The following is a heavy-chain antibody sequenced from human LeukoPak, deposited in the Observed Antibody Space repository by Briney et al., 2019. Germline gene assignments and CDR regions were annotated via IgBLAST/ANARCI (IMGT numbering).Heavy chain of an antibody. CDR2: IYYSGST. D-gene: IGHD3-10*01. J-gene: IGHJ4*02. V-gene: IGHV4-39*01. CDR1: GGSISSSSYY. Sequence: SETLSLTCTVSGGSISSSSYYWGWIRQPPGKGLEWVGGIYYSGSTYYNPSLKSRVTISVDTSKNQFSLKLSSVTAADTAVYYCASDLISDGLLLWFGDPTPYWGQGTLVTVSS. CDR3: ASDLISDGLLLWFGDPTPY.